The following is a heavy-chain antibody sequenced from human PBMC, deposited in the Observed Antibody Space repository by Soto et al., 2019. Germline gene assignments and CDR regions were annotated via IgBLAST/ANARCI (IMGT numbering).Heavy chain of an antibody. CDR3: ARDNYYVWYFDY. D-gene: IGHD3-22*01. V-gene: IGHV3-33*01. Sequence: QVQLVESGGGVVQPGRSLRLSCAASGFTFSSYGMHWVRQAPGKGLEWVAVIWYDGSNKYYADSVKGRFTISRDNSKNTLDLQMNSLRAEDTAVYYCARDNYYVWYFDYWGQGTLVTVSS. CDR2: IWYDGSNK. J-gene: IGHJ4*02. CDR1: GFTFSSYG.